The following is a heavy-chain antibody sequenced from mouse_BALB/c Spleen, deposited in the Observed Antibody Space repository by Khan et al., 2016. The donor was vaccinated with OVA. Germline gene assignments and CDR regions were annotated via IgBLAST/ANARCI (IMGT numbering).Heavy chain of an antibody. D-gene: IGHD1-1*01. J-gene: IGHJ2*01. CDR1: GYSFTDYN. V-gene: IGHV1S135*01. Sequence: VQLQQSGPELVKPGASVKVSCKASGYSFTDYNMFWVKQSHGKSLEWIGYIDPYNGGTSYNQKFKGKATLTVDKSSSTAFMHLSSLTSEDSAVFYCAKTDYYGSSYYFDYWGQGTTLTVSS. CDR2: IDPYNGGT. CDR3: AKTDYYGSSYYFDY.